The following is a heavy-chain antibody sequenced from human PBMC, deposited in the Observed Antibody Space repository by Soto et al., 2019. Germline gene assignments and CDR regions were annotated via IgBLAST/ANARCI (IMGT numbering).Heavy chain of an antibody. Sequence: QVHLVQSGAEVKKPRASVRISCKASGYMFTAYSIHWVRQAPGQRLEWMGWINIDNGNTKSSQRFQGRVSFSRDTSASTTYMELTNLKMEDTAMYYCARGLLNTFSDYFDSWGQGTLVTVSS. D-gene: IGHD3-16*01. CDR3: ARGLLNTFSDYFDS. CDR2: INIDNGNT. CDR1: GYMFTAYS. V-gene: IGHV1-3*04. J-gene: IGHJ4*02.